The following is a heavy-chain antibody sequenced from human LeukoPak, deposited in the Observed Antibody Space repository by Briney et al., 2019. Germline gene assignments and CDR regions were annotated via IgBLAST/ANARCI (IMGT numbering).Heavy chain of an antibody. V-gene: IGHV4-59*12. Sequence: SETLSLTCTVSGGSISSYYWSWIRQPPGKGLEWIGYIYYSGSTNYNPSLKSRVTISVDTSKNQFSLKLSSVTAADTAVYYCARDIMVRGDPDAFDIWGQGTMVTVSS. CDR1: GGSISSYY. D-gene: IGHD3-10*01. CDR3: ARDIMVRGDPDAFDI. CDR2: IYYSGST. J-gene: IGHJ3*02.